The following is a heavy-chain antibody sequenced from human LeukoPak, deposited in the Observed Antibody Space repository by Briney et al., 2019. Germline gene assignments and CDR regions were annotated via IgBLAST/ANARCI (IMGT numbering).Heavy chain of an antibody. CDR1: GGSISSATYY. J-gene: IGHJ3*02. Sequence: SETLSLTCTVSGGSISSATYYWGWIRQPPGKGLEWIGSIYYTGSTYYNPSLNSRVTISVDTSKNQFSLKLSSVTAADTAVYYCAREVEDTSMVNSDAFDIWGQGTMVTVSS. CDR3: AREVEDTSMVNSDAFDI. V-gene: IGHV4-39*07. CDR2: IYYTGST. D-gene: IGHD5-18*01.